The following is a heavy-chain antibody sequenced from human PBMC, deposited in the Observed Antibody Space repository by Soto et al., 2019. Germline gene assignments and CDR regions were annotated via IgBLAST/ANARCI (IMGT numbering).Heavy chain of an antibody. J-gene: IGHJ4*02. Sequence: GGSLRLSCTTSGFTISSSHMSWVRQAPGKGLDWVSVIYSGGNSYYAVSVQGRFTISRDNSNNTLYLRMNGLRAEDTAVYYCAKIYDFWSGYSHFDYWGQGTLVTVSS. V-gene: IGHV3-53*01. D-gene: IGHD3-3*01. CDR1: GFTISSSH. CDR2: IYSGGNS. CDR3: AKIYDFWSGYSHFDY.